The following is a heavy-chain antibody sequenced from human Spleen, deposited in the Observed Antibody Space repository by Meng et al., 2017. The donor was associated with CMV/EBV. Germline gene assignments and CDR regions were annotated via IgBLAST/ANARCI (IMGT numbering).Heavy chain of an antibody. D-gene: IGHD3-22*01. Sequence: SETLSLTCTVSGGSIGRGDYYWSWIRQPPGKGLEWIGSIYYSGNTYDNPSLKSRLTISVDTSKNQFPLKLTSVTAADTAVYYCARSIVDTVEGPALSGFDYWGQGTLVTVSS. V-gene: IGHV4-30-4*08. J-gene: IGHJ4*02. CDR2: IYYSGNT. CDR1: GGSIGRGDYY. CDR3: ARSIVDTVEGPALSGFDY.